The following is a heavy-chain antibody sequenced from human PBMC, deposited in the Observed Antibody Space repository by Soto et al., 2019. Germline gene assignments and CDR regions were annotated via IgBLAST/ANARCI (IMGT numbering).Heavy chain of an antibody. J-gene: IGHJ4*02. Sequence: GGSLRLSCAASGFTFSSYAMSWVRQAPGKGLEWVSAISGSGGSTYYADSVKGRFTISRDNSKNTLYLQMNSLRAEDTAVYYCAKSRHPETILIVVVITPYYFDYWGQGTLVTVSS. D-gene: IGHD3-22*01. CDR2: ISGSGGST. V-gene: IGHV3-23*01. CDR1: GFTFSSYA. CDR3: AKSRHPETILIVVVITPYYFDY.